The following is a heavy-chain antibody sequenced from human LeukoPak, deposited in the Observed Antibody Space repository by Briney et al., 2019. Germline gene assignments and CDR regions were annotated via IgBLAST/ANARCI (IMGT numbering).Heavy chain of an antibody. CDR2: IYYSGST. Sequence: SETLSLTCTVSGGSISSYYWSWIRQPPGKGLEWIGYIYYSGSTNYNPSLKSRVTISVDTSKNQFSLKLSSVTAANTAVYYCARAFYGDYSGADYWGQGTLVTVSS. V-gene: IGHV4-59*01. J-gene: IGHJ4*02. CDR3: ARAFYGDYSGADY. CDR1: GGSISSYY. D-gene: IGHD4-17*01.